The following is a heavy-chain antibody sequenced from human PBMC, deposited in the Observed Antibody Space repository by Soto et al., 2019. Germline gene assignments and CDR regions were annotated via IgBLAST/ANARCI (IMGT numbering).Heavy chain of an antibody. CDR3: ARVGYGDYPLDY. CDR2: IWYDGSNK. V-gene: IGHV3-33*01. Sequence: QVQLVESGGGVVQPGRSLRLSCAASGFTFSSYGIHWVRQAPGKGLEWVAVIWYDGSNKYYADSVKGRFTIPRDNSKNTLYLQMNSLRAEDTALYYCARVGYGDYPLDYWGQGTLVTVSS. CDR1: GFTFSSYG. D-gene: IGHD4-17*01. J-gene: IGHJ4*02.